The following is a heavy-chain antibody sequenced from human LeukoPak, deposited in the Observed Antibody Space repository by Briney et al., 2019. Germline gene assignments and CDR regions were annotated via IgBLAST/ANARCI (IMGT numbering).Heavy chain of an antibody. Sequence: RPSETLSLTCAVYGGSFSGYYWSWIRQPPGKGLEWIGEINHSGSTNYNPSLKSRVTISVDTSKNQFSLKLSSVTAADTAVYYCARGKLTRDYYGSGRHHDYWGQGTLVTVSS. CDR3: ARGKLTRDYYGSGRHHDY. V-gene: IGHV4-34*01. J-gene: IGHJ4*02. D-gene: IGHD3-10*01. CDR1: GGSFSGYY. CDR2: INHSGST.